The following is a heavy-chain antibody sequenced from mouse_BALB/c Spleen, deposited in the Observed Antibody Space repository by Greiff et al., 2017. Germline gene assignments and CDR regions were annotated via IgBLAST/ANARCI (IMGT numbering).Heavy chain of an antibody. V-gene: IGHV1-69*02. Sequence: VQLQQPGAELVRPGASVKLSCKASGYTFTSYWINWVKQRPGQGLEWIGNIYPSDSYTNYNQKFKDKATLTVDKSSSTAYMQLSSPTSEDSAVYYCTIAHYYGSSSFAYWGQGTLVTVSA. J-gene: IGHJ3*01. D-gene: IGHD1-1*01. CDR3: TIAHYYGSSSFAY. CDR2: IYPSDSYT. CDR1: GYTFTSYW.